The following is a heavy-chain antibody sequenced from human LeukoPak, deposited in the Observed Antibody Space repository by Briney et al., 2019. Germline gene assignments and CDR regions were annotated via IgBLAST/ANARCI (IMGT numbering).Heavy chain of an antibody. CDR2: TYYRSKWYN. CDR1: GDSVSNNRAA. J-gene: IGHJ3*02. V-gene: IGHV6-1*01. D-gene: IGHD3-10*01. Sequence: SQTLSLTCALSGDSVSNNRAAWNWFRQSPSRGLEWLGRTYYRSKWYNDYAVSVKSRITINPDTSKNQFSLQLNSVTLEDTSVYTCARESSGSTFDIWGQGTMVTVSS. CDR3: ARESSGSTFDI.